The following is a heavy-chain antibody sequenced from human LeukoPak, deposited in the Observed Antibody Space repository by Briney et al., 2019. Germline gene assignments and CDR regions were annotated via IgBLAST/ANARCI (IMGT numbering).Heavy chain of an antibody. D-gene: IGHD5-18*01. V-gene: IGHV4-34*01. CDR3: ARDRYSYGSGAFFDY. Sequence: SETLSLTCAVYGGSFSGYYWSWIRQPPGKGLEWIGEINHSGSTNYNPSLKSRVTISVETCKNQFSLKLSSVTAADTAVYYCARDRYSYGSGAFFDYWGQGTLVTVSS. J-gene: IGHJ4*02. CDR1: GGSFSGYY. CDR2: INHSGST.